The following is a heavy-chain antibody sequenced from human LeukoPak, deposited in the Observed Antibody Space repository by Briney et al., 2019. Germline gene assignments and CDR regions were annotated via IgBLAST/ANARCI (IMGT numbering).Heavy chain of an antibody. Sequence: ASVKVSCKASGYTFTSYYVHWVRQAPGQGLEWMGIINPSGGSTSYAQKFQGRVTMTRDTSTSTVYMELSSLRSEDTAVYYCARSVVTRASYYYYMDVWGKGTTVTISS. CDR3: ARSVVTRASYYYYMDV. D-gene: IGHD4-23*01. V-gene: IGHV1-46*01. CDR1: GYTFTSYY. CDR2: INPSGGST. J-gene: IGHJ6*03.